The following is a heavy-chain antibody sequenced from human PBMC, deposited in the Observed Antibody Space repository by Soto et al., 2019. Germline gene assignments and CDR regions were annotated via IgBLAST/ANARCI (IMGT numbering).Heavy chain of an antibody. CDR3: TRAPDSRQQLDTGGMDV. J-gene: IGHJ6*02. CDR2: IYYSGST. Sequence: KPSETLSLTCTVSGGSISSYYWSWIRQPPGKGLEWIGYIYYSGSTNYNPSLKSRVTISVDTSKNQFSLKLSSVTAADTAVYYCTRAPDSRQQLDTGGMDVWGQGTTVTVSS. D-gene: IGHD6-13*01. CDR1: GGSISSYY. V-gene: IGHV4-59*01.